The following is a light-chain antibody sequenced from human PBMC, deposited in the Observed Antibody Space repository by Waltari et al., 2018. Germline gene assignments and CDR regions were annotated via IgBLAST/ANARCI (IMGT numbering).Light chain of an antibody. Sequence: ATRSCRARQTFGKALTWYQQKPGQAPWLLIYDTSRRAPGIPDRFSGSVFGTDVSLTISRLEPEDVAVYYCQKYDRLPATFGQGTKVEIK. V-gene: IGKV3-20*01. CDR3: QKYDRLPAT. J-gene: IGKJ1*01. CDR2: DTS. CDR1: QTFGKA.